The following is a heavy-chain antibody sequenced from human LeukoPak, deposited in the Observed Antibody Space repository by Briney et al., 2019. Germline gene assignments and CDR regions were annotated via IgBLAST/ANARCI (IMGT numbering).Heavy chain of an antibody. Sequence: SETLSLTCTVSGASVSSYYWSWIRQPPGKGPEWIGYFSYSGSTNYNPSLKSRVTISVDTSKNQFSLNLSSVTAADTAVYYCARGPLDSGYTYFDYWGQGTLVSVAS. CDR1: GASVSSYY. D-gene: IGHD5-12*01. CDR2: FSYSGST. J-gene: IGHJ4*02. CDR3: ARGPLDSGYTYFDY. V-gene: IGHV4-59*02.